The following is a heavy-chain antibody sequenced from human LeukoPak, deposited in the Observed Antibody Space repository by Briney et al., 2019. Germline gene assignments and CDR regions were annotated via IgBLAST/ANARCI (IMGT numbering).Heavy chain of an antibody. D-gene: IGHD5-24*01. CDR2: MNPNSGNT. Sequence: ASVKVSCKASGYTFTSYDINWVRQATGQGLEWMGWMNPNSGNTGYAQKFQGRVTMTRNTSISTAYMELSSLRSEGTAVYYCARGRRWLQLFSYYFDYWGQGTLVTVSS. J-gene: IGHJ4*02. CDR1: GYTFTSYD. CDR3: ARGRRWLQLFSYYFDY. V-gene: IGHV1-8*01.